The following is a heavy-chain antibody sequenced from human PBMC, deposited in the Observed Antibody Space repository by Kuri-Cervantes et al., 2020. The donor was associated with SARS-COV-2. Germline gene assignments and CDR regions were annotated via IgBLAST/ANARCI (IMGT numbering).Heavy chain of an antibody. Sequence: GESLKISCAASGFTFSSYAMSWVRQAPGKGLEWVSAISGSGGSTYYADSVKGRFTISRDNSKNTLYLQMNSLRAEDTAVYYCAKYSYDYVWGSYHIYFDYWGQGTLVT. CDR2: ISGSGGST. D-gene: IGHD3-16*02. CDR1: GFTFSSYA. V-gene: IGHV3-23*01. CDR3: AKYSYDYVWGSYHIYFDY. J-gene: IGHJ4*02.